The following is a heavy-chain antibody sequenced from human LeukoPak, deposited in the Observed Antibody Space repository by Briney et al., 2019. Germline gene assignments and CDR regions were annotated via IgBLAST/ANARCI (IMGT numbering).Heavy chain of an antibody. CDR3: ARHISGDYVWFDP. J-gene: IGHJ5*02. CDR1: GGSISSGAYY. D-gene: IGHD4-17*01. V-gene: IGHV4-31*03. Sequence: SQTLSLTCTVSGGSISSGAYYWSWIRQHPGKGLKWIGYIYYSGSTYYNPSLKSRVSISVDTSKNQFSLKLSSVTAADTAVYYCARHISGDYVWFDPWGQGTLVTVSS. CDR2: IYYSGST.